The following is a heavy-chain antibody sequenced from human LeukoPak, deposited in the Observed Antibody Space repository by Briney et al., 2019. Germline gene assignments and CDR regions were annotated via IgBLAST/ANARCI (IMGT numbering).Heavy chain of an antibody. J-gene: IGHJ6*02. D-gene: IGHD3-10*01. CDR1: GYTFTGYY. CDR2: INPNSGGT. Sequence: ASVKVSCKASGYTFTGYYMHWVRQAPGQGLEWMGWINPNSGGTNHAQKFQGRVTMTRDTSISTAYMELSRLRSDDTAVYYCARDVSGSGSYYMVYYYYGMDVWGQGTTVTVSS. V-gene: IGHV1-2*02. CDR3: ARDVSGSGSYYMVYYYYGMDV.